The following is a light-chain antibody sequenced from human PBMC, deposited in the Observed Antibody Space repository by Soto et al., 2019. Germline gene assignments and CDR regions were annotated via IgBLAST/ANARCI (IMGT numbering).Light chain of an antibody. CDR1: QNIYNS. Sequence: DIQMTQSPSSLSASLGDRVTITCRTSQNIYNSLNWYQQKAGRAPAVLIYGASNLQGGVPLRFSGSGSGTEFTLTISSLQPDDFATYYCQQYNSWWTFGQGTKVDI. J-gene: IGKJ1*01. CDR2: GAS. CDR3: QQYNSWWT. V-gene: IGKV1-16*01.